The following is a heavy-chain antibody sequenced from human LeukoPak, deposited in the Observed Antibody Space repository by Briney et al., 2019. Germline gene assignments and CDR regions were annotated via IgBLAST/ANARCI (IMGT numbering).Heavy chain of an antibody. CDR2: IYYSGST. Sequence: SQTLSLTCTFSGGSIGSGAYYWSWIRQHPGKGLGWVGYIYYSGSTYYNPSLKSRVTISVDTSKNQFSLKLSSVTAADTAVYYCGSLVTPGLYFDYWGQGTLVTVSS. J-gene: IGHJ4*02. CDR1: GGSIGSGAYY. V-gene: IGHV4-31*03. CDR3: GSLVTPGLYFDY. D-gene: IGHD4-23*01.